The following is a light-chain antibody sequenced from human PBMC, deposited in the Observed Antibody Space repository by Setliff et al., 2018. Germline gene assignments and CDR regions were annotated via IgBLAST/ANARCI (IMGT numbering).Light chain of an antibody. CDR1: SSDVGTYNY. J-gene: IGLJ2*01. CDR2: DVS. Sequence: QSALTQPRSVSGSPGQSVTISCTGTSSDVGTYNYVSWYQQHPGKVPKLMIYDVSKRPSGVPDRFSASKSGNTASLTISGLQAEDEADYYCCSYAGSYTLVFGGGTKVTV. V-gene: IGLV2-11*01. CDR3: CSYAGSYTLV.